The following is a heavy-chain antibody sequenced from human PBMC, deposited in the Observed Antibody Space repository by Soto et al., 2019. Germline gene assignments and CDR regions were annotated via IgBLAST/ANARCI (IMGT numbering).Heavy chain of an antibody. CDR1: GGTFSSYA. V-gene: IGHV1-69*01. CDR2: IIPIFGTA. CDR3: AGAGEKIMAAAGRLGCSAP. Sequence: QVQLVQSGAEVKKPGSSVKVSCKASGGTFSSYAISWVRQAPGQGLEWMGGIIPIFGTANYAQKFQGRVRITGNEPTSTANRGRSSLRSEDGGVYYWAGAGEKIMAAAGRLGCSAPGGQGPLVPVS. D-gene: IGHD6-25*01. J-gene: IGHJ5*02.